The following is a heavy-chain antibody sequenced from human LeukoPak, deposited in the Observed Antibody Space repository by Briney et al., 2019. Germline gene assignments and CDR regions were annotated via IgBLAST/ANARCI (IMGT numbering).Heavy chain of an antibody. D-gene: IGHD6-13*01. V-gene: IGHV1-46*01. CDR3: ARGVGYSSSWLFDY. J-gene: IGHJ4*02. Sequence: EGPVKVSCKASGYSFTSHYMHWVRQAPGQGLEWMGLINPSGSSTLYAQKFQGRVTMTRDMSTTTDYMELSSLRSEDTAVYYCARGVGYSSSWLFDYWGQGTLVTVSS. CDR2: INPSGSST. CDR1: GYSFTSHY.